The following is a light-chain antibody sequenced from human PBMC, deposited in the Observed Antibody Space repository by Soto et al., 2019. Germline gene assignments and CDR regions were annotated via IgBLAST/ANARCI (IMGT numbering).Light chain of an antibody. CDR1: QSVSSSY. CDR2: GAS. J-gene: IGKJ2*01. Sequence: EIVLTQSPGTLSLSPGERATLSCRASQSVSSSYLAWYQQKPGQAPRLLIYGASSRATDIPDRFSGSGSGTDFALTISRLETEDLAVYYWHQYGSSPDTFGQGTKLEIK. CDR3: HQYGSSPDT. V-gene: IGKV3-20*01.